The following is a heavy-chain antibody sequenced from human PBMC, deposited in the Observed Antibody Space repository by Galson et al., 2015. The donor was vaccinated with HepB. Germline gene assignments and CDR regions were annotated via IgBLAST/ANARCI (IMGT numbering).Heavy chain of an antibody. Sequence: SLRLSCAASGFTFSNYAMHWVRQAPGKGLEWVAVISYDGSNKYYAYSLKGRFTISRDNSKNTLYQQMNSLRAEDTALYYCARGGSRSSRAEGYYGIDVWGQGTTYTVSS. D-gene: IGHD6-6*01. J-gene: IGHJ6*02. V-gene: IGHV3-30-3*01. CDR1: GFTFSNYA. CDR3: ARGGSRSSRAEGYYGIDV. CDR2: ISYDGSNK.